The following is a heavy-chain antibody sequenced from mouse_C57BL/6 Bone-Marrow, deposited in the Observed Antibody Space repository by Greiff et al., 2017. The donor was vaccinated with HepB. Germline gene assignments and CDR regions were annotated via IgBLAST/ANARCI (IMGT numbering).Heavy chain of an antibody. V-gene: IGHV6-6*01. CDR1: GFTFSDAW. Sequence: EVKLMESGGGLVQPGGSMKLSCAASGFTFSDAWMDWVRQSPEKGLEWVAEIRNKANNHATYYAESVKGRFTISRDDSKSSVYLQMNSLRAEDTCIYYCTRETAQATNWFAYWGQGTLVTVSA. CDR2: IRNKANNHAT. D-gene: IGHD3-2*02. J-gene: IGHJ3*01. CDR3: TRETAQATNWFAY.